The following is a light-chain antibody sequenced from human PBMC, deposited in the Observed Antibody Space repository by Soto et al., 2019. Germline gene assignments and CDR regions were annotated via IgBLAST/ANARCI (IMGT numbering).Light chain of an antibody. CDR1: ESVNRF. Sequence: DVQMTQSPSTLSASVGDRVTITCRASESVNRFLAWYQQQPGKAPKLLIYEASRLESGVPSRFSGSGSGTDFTLTISSLLPDDFATYYCQQYNTFPSFGQGTKV. CDR3: QQYNTFPS. V-gene: IGKV1-5*03. CDR2: EAS. J-gene: IGKJ1*01.